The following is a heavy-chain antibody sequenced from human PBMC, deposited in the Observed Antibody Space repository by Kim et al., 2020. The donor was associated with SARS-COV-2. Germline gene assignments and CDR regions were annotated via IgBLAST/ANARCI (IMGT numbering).Heavy chain of an antibody. CDR1: GFTFTNYA. D-gene: IGHD6-19*01. J-gene: IGHJ4*02. CDR2: ISGSGGAS. CDR3: AKWRGQWPSQSYFDY. V-gene: IGHV3-23*01. Sequence: GGSLRLSCAASGFTFTNYAMSWVRQAPGKGLEWVSGISGSGGASYYADSVKGRFTISRDNSKNTLYLQMNSLRAEDTAVYYCAKWRGQWPSQSYFDYWGQGTLVTVSS.